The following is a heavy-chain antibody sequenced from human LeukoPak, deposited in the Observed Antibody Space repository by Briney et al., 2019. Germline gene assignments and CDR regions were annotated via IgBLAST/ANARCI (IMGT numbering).Heavy chain of an antibody. CDR2: IIPIFGTA. J-gene: IGHJ6*02. Sequence: SVKVSCKASGGTFSSYAISWVRQAPGQGLEWMGGIIPIFGTANYAQKFQGRVTITADKSTSTAYMELGSLRSEDTAVYYCARISGSYYPYYYYGMDVWGQGTTVTVSS. V-gene: IGHV1-69*06. CDR1: GGTFSSYA. CDR3: ARISGSYYPYYYYGMDV. D-gene: IGHD1-26*01.